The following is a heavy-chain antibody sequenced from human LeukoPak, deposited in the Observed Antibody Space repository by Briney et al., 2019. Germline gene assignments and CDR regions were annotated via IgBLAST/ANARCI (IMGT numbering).Heavy chain of an antibody. Sequence: ASVKVSCKASGYTFTSYGISWVRQVPGQGLEWMGWISAYNGNTNYAQKLQGRVTMTTDTSTSTAYMELRSLRSDDTAVYYCARDGRQKVRGVTDYWGQGTLVTVSS. CDR1: GYTFTSYG. V-gene: IGHV1-18*04. CDR2: ISAYNGNT. CDR3: ARDGRQKVRGVTDY. J-gene: IGHJ4*02. D-gene: IGHD3-10*01.